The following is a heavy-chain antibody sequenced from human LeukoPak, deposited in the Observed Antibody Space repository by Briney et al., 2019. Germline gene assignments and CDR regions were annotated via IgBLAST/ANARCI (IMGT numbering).Heavy chain of an antibody. CDR2: INGANGNA. V-gene: IGHV1-3*01. Sequence: GASVKVSCKASGYSFTSYAIHWVRQAPGQGLEWMGRINGANGNAEYSQKFQGRVTITRDTSASTAYMELSSLRSEDTAVYYCARDLSGWLRVHDAFDIWGQGTMVTVSS. CDR1: GYSFTSYA. D-gene: IGHD6-19*01. CDR3: ARDLSGWLRVHDAFDI. J-gene: IGHJ3*02.